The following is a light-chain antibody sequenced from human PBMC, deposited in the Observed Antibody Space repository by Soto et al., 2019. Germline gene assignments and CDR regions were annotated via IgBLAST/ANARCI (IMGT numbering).Light chain of an antibody. CDR1: QSVSSK. J-gene: IGKJ4*01. V-gene: IGKV3-15*01. CDR3: QHYNNWLT. CDR2: GAS. Sequence: EIVMTQSPATLSVSPGERATLSCRASQSVSSKLAWYQQKPGQAPRLLIYGASTRATGIPARFSGSGSGTEFTLTISSLQSEDFSVYYCQHYNNWLTFGGGTKVEIK.